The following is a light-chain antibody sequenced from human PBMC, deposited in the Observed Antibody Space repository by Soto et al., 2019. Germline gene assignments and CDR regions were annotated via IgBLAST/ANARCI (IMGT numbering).Light chain of an antibody. J-gene: IGKJ1*01. Sequence: EIVLTQSPATLSLSPGERATLSCRASQSVSSYLDWYRQKPGQAPKLLIYDASNRTTGIPARFSGSGSGTDFTLTISILEHEDFAFYYCQQRSNWPRTFGQGTKVEIK. V-gene: IGKV3-11*01. CDR3: QQRSNWPRT. CDR1: QSVSSY. CDR2: DAS.